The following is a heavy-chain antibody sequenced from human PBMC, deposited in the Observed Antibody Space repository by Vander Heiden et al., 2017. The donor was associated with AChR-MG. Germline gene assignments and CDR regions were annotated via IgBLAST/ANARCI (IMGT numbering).Heavy chain of an antibody. D-gene: IGHD3-3*01. CDR3: ARDESGNGMDI. CDR2: IGTTGDT. V-gene: IGHV3-13*01. J-gene: IGHJ6*02. CDR1: GFSFSTYD. Sequence: EVTLVESGGGLVQPGGSLSLPCAASGFSFSTYDLHWVRQATGKGLEWVSTIGTTGDTYYAGSVKGRFTISRENVRNSFYLQMNSLRAGDTAVYYCARDESGNGMDIWGQGTTVTVSS.